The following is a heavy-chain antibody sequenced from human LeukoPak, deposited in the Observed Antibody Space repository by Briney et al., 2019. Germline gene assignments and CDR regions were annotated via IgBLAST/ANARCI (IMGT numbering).Heavy chain of an antibody. CDR1: GGSISSYY. D-gene: IGHD3-10*01. CDR2: IYTSGST. V-gene: IGHV4-4*07. Sequence: PSETLSLTCTVSGGSISSYYWSWIRQPAGKGLEWIGRIYTSGSTNYNPSLKSRVTMSVDTSKNQFSLKLSSVTAADTAVYYCAREGRKFGELLPHDYWGQGTLVTVSS. CDR3: AREGRKFGELLPHDY. J-gene: IGHJ4*02.